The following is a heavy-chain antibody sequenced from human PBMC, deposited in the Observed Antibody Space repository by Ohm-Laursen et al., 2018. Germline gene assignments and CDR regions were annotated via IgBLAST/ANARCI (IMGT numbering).Heavy chain of an antibody. CDR2: MNPNSGDT. Sequence: SSAKVSCKASGYTFTDYYLHWGRQAPGQGLEWMGGMNPNSGDTNYAQKFQGRVTMTRDTSISTAYMELSRLRSDDTAVYYCATGGTVTTARRFDPWGQGTLLTVSS. D-gene: IGHD4-11*01. CDR3: ATGGTVTTARRFDP. J-gene: IGHJ5*02. CDR1: GYTFTDYY. V-gene: IGHV1-2*02.